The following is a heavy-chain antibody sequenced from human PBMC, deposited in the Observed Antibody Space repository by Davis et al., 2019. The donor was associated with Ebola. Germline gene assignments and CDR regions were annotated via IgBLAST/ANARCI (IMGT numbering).Heavy chain of an antibody. CDR2: INPNSGGT. J-gene: IGHJ5*02. CDR1: GYTFTGYY. V-gene: IGHV1-2*02. D-gene: IGHD2-2*02. Sequence: SVKVSCKASGYTFTGYYMHWVRQAPGQGLEWMGWINPNSGGTNYAQKFQGRVTMTRDTSISTAYMELSRLRSDDTAVYYCARDRPAAIRSVNWFDPWGQGTLATVSS. CDR3: ARDRPAAIRSVNWFDP.